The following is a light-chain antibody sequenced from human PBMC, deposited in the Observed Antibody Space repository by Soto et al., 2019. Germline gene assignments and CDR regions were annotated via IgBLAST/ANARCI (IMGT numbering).Light chain of an antibody. CDR1: QSVRSNF. J-gene: IGKJ5*01. CDR2: GAS. CDR3: QQGSNWPRT. Sequence: EIVLTQSPGTLSLSPGERATLSCRASQSVRSNFLAWYQQKPGQAPRLLIYGASNRATGIPDRFSGSGSGTDFTLTISRLEPEDFAVYYCQQGSNWPRTFGQGTRLEIK. V-gene: IGKV3D-20*02.